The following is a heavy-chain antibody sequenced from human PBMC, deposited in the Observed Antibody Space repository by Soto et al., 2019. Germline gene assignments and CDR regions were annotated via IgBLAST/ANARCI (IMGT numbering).Heavy chain of an antibody. Sequence: QVQLQESGPGLVKPSETLSRTCTVSSDSIAGENWWSWVRQPPGLGLEWIGEVFHTGGTNYNPSLKSRVTMEVDKSKNQFSLKLISATAADTAVYYCARVFSSGSGWMYYFDFWGQGTLVSVSS. CDR3: ARVFSSGSGWMYYFDF. J-gene: IGHJ4*02. CDR1: SDSIAGENW. D-gene: IGHD6-19*01. CDR2: VFHTGGT. V-gene: IGHV4-4*02.